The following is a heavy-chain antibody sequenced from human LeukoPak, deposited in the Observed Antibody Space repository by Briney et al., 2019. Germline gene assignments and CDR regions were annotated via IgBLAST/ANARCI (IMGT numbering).Heavy chain of an antibody. J-gene: IGHJ4*02. Sequence: GGSLRLSCAASGFTFSSYAKTWVRQAPGKGLEWVSTISGSGGSTNYADSVKGRFTISRDKSKNTLYLQMNSLRAEDTAVYYCALSYYYDSSGYYGLDYWGQGTLVTVSS. V-gene: IGHV3-23*01. D-gene: IGHD3-22*01. CDR3: ALSYYYDSSGYYGLDY. CDR1: GFTFSSYA. CDR2: ISGSGGST.